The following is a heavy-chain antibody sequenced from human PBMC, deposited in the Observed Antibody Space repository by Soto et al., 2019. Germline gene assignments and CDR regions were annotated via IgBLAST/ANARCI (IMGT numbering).Heavy chain of an antibody. CDR3: ASSFRGSYYMDV. Sequence: GGSLRLSCAASGFTFSSYWMHWVRQAPGKGLVWVSCINSDGSSTSYADSVKGRFTISRDNAKNTLYLQMNSLRAEETAVYYCASSFRGSYYMDVWGKGTTVTVSS. V-gene: IGHV3-74*01. D-gene: IGHD3-10*01. J-gene: IGHJ6*03. CDR2: INSDGSST. CDR1: GFTFSSYW.